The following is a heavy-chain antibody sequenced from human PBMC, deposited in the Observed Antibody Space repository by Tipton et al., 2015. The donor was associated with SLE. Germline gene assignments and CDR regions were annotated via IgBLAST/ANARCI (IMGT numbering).Heavy chain of an antibody. Sequence: TLSLTCTVSGGSISSYYWSWIRQPPGKGLEWIGYIYYSGSTNYNPSLKSRVTIPVDTSKNQFSLKLSSVTAADTAVYYCAREGRYPYYYYYMDVWGKGTTVTVSS. CDR3: AREGRYPYYYYYMDV. D-gene: IGHD2-2*01. J-gene: IGHJ6*03. CDR1: GGSISSYY. CDR2: IYYSGST. V-gene: IGHV4-59*01.